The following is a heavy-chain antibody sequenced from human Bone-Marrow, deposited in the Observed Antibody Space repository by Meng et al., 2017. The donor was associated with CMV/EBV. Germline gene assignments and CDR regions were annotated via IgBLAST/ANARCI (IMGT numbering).Heavy chain of an antibody. J-gene: IGHJ4*02. CDR1: GFTFSSYW. CDR2: INSDGSST. Sequence: LSLTCAASGFTFSSYWMHWVRQAPGKGLVWVSRINSDGSSTSYADSVKGRFTISRDNAKNTLYLQMNSLRAEDTAVYYCARMVRNVWSGYSFDYWGQGTRVTVSS. CDR3: ARMVRNVWSGYSFDY. D-gene: IGHD3-3*01. V-gene: IGHV3-74*01.